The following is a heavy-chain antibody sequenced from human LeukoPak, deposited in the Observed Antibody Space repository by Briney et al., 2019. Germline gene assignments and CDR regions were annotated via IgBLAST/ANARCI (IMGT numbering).Heavy chain of an antibody. D-gene: IGHD3-9*01. CDR2: IYYSGST. J-gene: IGHJ4*02. CDR3: ARGFIRYLEGGYFDY. V-gene: IGHV4-39*07. Sequence: PSETLSLTCTVSGGSISSSFTYWGWVRQPPGKGLEWIGSIYYSGSTSYYPSLKSRVTISVDTSKNQFSLKLSSVTAADTAVYYCARGFIRYLEGGYFDYWGQGTLVTVSS. CDR1: GGSISSSFTY.